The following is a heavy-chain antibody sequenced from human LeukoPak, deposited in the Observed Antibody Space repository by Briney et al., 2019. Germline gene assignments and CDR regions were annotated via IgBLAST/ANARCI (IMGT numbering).Heavy chain of an antibody. Sequence: GASVKVSCKASGYTFTSYDINWVRQATGQGLEWMGWMNPNSGNTGYAQKFQGRVTMTRNTSISTAYMELSSLRSEDTAVYYCARDTMVRGVITGVYYYYGMDAWGQGTTVTVSS. V-gene: IGHV1-8*01. D-gene: IGHD3-10*01. J-gene: IGHJ6*02. CDR2: MNPNSGNT. CDR1: GYTFTSYD. CDR3: ARDTMVRGVITGVYYYYGMDA.